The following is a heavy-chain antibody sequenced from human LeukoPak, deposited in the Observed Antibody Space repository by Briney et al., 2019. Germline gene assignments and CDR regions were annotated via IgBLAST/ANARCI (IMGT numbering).Heavy chain of an antibody. CDR3: AREGRGYYGDFDY. CDR2: ISRSGTTK. CDR1: GFIFSDHD. V-gene: IGHV3-11*01. Sequence: PGGSLRLSCAASGFIFSDHDMDWIRQAPGKGLEWISYISRSGTTKYYADSVKGRFTISMDNADNSLYLQLNSLRAEDTAVYYCAREGRGYYGDFDYWGQGTLVTVSS. D-gene: IGHD3-22*01. J-gene: IGHJ4*02.